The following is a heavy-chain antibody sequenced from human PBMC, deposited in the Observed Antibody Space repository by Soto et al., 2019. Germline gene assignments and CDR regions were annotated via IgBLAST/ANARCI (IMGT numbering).Heavy chain of an antibody. J-gene: IGHJ4*02. CDR3: ATSISVGGGG. D-gene: IGHD3-16*01. V-gene: IGHV3-74*01. CDR1: GFTFSSYW. Sequence: GGSLRLSCAASGFTFSSYWLHWVRQAPGGGLVWVSRINSDGSSTRYADSVKGRFTISRDNAKNTLYLQMNNLRAEDTALYYCATSISVGGGGWGQGTLVTVSS. CDR2: INSDGSST.